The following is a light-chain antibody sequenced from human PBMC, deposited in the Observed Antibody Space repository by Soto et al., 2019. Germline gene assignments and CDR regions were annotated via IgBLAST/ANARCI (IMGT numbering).Light chain of an antibody. CDR3: QQCYSTST. CDR2: ATS. Sequence: DIQMTQSPSSLSASVGDRVTITCRASQNIRSFLNWYQQKPGKAPKLLIYATSSLQSGVPSRFSGSGSGTDFTLIISSLQPEDFATYYCQQCYSTSTFGQGTKVEIK. J-gene: IGKJ1*01. V-gene: IGKV1-39*01. CDR1: QNIRSF.